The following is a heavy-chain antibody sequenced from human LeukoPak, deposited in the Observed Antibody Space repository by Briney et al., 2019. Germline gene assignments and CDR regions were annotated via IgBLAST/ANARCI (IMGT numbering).Heavy chain of an antibody. CDR3: ARASGVDYGDYYYYYMDV. CDR2: IIPIFGTA. V-gene: IGHV1-69*13. Sequence: SVNVPCKASGYTFTGYYMHWVRQAPGQGLEWMGGIIPIFGTANYAQKFQGRVTITADESTSTAYMELSSLRSEDTAVYYCARASGVDYGDYYYYYMDVWGKGTTVTVSS. D-gene: IGHD4-17*01. J-gene: IGHJ6*03. CDR1: GYTFTGYY.